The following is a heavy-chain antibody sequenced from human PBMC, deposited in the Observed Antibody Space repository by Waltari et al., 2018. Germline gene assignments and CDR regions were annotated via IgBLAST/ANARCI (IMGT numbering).Heavy chain of an antibody. CDR3: AGLRFNYYYFYHMDV. D-gene: IGHD3-10*01. CDR1: GGSFSNYY. J-gene: IGHJ6*03. V-gene: IGHV4-34*02. Sequence: QVHLQQWGAGLLKPSETLSLTCGVSGGSFSNYYWSWIRQPPGRGLEWIGEIDHSGSTHYNPSLKSRVTLSVDPSKKEFSLRLTSVTAADTAIYYCAGLRFNYYYFYHMDVWGKGTTVTVSS. CDR2: IDHSGST.